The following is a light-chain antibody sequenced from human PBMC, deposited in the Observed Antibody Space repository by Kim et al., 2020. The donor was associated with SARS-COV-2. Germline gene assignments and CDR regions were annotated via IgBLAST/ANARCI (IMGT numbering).Light chain of an antibody. J-gene: IGKJ3*01. Sequence: DIQMTQSPSTLSASVGDTVIITCRASQSISSRLAWYQQKPGKAPRLLISQASSLETGVPSRFSGSGSGTEFTLTISGLQPDDFATYYCQQYNSYSTFGPGTKVDIK. V-gene: IGKV1-5*03. CDR2: QAS. CDR3: QQYNSYST. CDR1: QSISSR.